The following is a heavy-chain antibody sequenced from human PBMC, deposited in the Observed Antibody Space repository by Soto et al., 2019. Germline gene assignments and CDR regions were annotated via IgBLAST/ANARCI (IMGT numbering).Heavy chain of an antibody. Sequence: QVQLQQWGAGLLKPSETLSLTCAVYGGSFSGYYWSWIRQPPGKGLEWIGEINHSGSTNYNPSLKSRVTLSVDTSKNQFSLKLSSVTAADTGVYCCATSIWGVIINSPNYYGMDVWGQGTTVTVSS. D-gene: IGHD3-10*01. CDR2: INHSGST. V-gene: IGHV4-34*01. CDR3: ATSIWGVIINSPNYYGMDV. J-gene: IGHJ6*02. CDR1: GGSFSGYY.